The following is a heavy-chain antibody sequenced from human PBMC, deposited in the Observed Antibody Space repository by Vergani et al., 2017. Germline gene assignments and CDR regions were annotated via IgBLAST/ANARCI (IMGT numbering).Heavy chain of an antibody. V-gene: IGHV3-11*05. J-gene: IGHJ4*02. CDR1: GFTFSDYY. Sequence: QVQLVESGGGLVKPGGSLRLSCAASGFTFSDYYMSWIRQAPGKGLEWVSYISSSSSYTNYADSVKGRFTISRDNAKNSLYLQMNSLKAEDTAVYYCARDQYGSGSYIFDYWGQGTLVTVSS. CDR3: ARDQYGSGSYIFDY. D-gene: IGHD3-10*01. CDR2: ISSSSSYT.